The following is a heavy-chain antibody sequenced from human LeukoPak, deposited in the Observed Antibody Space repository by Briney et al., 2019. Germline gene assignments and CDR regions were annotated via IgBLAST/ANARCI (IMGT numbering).Heavy chain of an antibody. D-gene: IGHD1-26*01. Sequence: PGRSLRLSCAASGFTSSSYAMHWVRQAPGKGLEWVAVISYDGSNKYYADSVKGRFTISRDNSKNTLYLQMNSLRAEDTAVYYCARDPGGSYTFDYWGQGTLVTVSS. J-gene: IGHJ4*02. CDR2: ISYDGSNK. CDR3: ARDPGGSYTFDY. V-gene: IGHV3-30-3*01. CDR1: GFTSSSYA.